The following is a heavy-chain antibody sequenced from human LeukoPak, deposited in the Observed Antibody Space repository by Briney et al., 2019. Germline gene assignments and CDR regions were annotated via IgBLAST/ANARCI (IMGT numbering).Heavy chain of an antibody. J-gene: IGHJ4*02. CDR2: ISYDGSHK. CDR3: AKDNVAATGRYFDY. D-gene: IGHD1-26*01. Sequence: GGSLRLSCAASAFTFSNYAMHWVRQAPGKGLEGVALISYDGSHKYFADSVKGRFTISRDNSKNTLFLQMHSLRAEDTAVYYCAKDNVAATGRYFDYWGQGTLVTVSS. CDR1: AFTFSNYA. V-gene: IGHV3-30*18.